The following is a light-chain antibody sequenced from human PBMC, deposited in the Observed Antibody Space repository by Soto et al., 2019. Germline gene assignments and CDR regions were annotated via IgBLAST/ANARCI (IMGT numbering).Light chain of an antibody. V-gene: IGKV3-15*01. J-gene: IGKJ1*01. CDR2: AAS. CDR3: QQYNNWPV. Sequence: EILMTQSPATLSVSPXXRAPLSCRASQSVSSNLAWYQQKPGQAPRLLIYAASTRATGIPARFSGSGSGTEFTLTISSLQSEDFAVYYCQQYNNWPVFGQGTKVDIK. CDR1: QSVSSN.